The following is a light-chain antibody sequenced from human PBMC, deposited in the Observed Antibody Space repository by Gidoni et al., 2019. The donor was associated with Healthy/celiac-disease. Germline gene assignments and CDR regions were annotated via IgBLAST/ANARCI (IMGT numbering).Light chain of an antibody. V-gene: IGLV1-47*01. J-gene: IGLJ1*01. CDR1: SSNIGSNY. CDR2: RNN. CDR3: AAWDDSLSGYV. Sequence: QSVLTQPPSASGTPGQRVTIPCSGSSSNIGSNYVYWYQQLPGTAPKLLIYRNNQRPLGVPDRFSGSKSGTSASLAISGLRSEDEADYYCAAWDDSLSGYVFGTGTKVTVL.